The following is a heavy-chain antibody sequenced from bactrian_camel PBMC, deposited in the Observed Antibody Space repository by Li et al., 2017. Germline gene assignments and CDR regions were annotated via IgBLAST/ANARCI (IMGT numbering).Heavy chain of an antibody. CDR1: GFIYSSYC. J-gene: IGHJ4*01. D-gene: IGHD1*01. V-gene: IGHV3S26*01. Sequence: HVQLVESGGGSVQAGGSLRLSCAASGFIYSSYCLAWFRQPPGKAREGVAALDRDGRASYVDSVRGRFIISRDDEKNTLFLQMNSLQPEDSAMYYCAAGRRYCSGRPMIGGYMGQGTQVTVS. CDR2: LDRDGRA.